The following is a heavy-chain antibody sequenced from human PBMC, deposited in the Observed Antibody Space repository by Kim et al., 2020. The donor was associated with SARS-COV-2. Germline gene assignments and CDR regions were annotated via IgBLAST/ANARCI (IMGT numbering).Heavy chain of an antibody. J-gene: IGHJ4*02. V-gene: IGHV5-10-1*01. CDR3: ARRGYASYDGYDTVF. D-gene: IGHD5-12*01. CDR1: GYNFVSYW. CDR2: IDPSDSYT. Sequence: GESLKISCRGSGYNFVSYWIAWVRLVPGKGLEWMGRIDPSDSYTNYSPSFQGHVTLSADKATSTAYLQWTTLKATDTAIYYCARRGYASYDGYDTVFWGQGTLVTVSS.